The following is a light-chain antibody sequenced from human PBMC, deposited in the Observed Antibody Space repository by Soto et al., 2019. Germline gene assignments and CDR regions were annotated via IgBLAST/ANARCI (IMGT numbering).Light chain of an antibody. V-gene: IGLV2-14*01. CDR2: EVT. CDR3: CSLTTSHTYV. Sequence: QSALTQPASVSGSPGQSITISCTGTTSDVGGYNYISWYQQYPGKAPKLLIYEVTNRPSGVSDRFSGSNSGNTASLTISGLQADDEADYYCCSLTTSHTYVFGSGTKVTVL. J-gene: IGLJ1*01. CDR1: TSDVGGYNY.